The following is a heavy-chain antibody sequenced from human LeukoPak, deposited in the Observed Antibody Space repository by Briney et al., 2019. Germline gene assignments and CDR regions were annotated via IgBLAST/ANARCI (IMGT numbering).Heavy chain of an antibody. Sequence: GGSLRLSCAASGFTFSSHLMHWVRQAPGKGLVWVSRISSDGTYTNYADSVRGRFTTSRDNAKNTLYLQMNSLRTEDTASAKDATSGGYSLDCWGQGTLVTVSS. CDR1: GFTFSSHL. CDR2: ISSDGTYT. D-gene: IGHD3-22*01. CDR3: ATSGGYSLDC. J-gene: IGHJ4*02. V-gene: IGHV3-74*01.